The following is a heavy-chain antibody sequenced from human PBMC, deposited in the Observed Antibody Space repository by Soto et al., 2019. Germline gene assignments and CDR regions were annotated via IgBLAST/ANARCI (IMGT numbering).Heavy chain of an antibody. V-gene: IGHV1-46*01. CDR2: INPSGGST. CDR1: GYTFTSYY. D-gene: IGHD5-18*01. J-gene: IGHJ6*02. CDR3: ARSADTAMLWDGYYYGMDV. Sequence: AASVKVSCKASGYTFTSYYMHWVRQAPGQGLEWMGIINPSGGSTSYAQKFQGRVTMTRDTSTSTVYMELSSLRSEDTAVYYCARSADTAMLWDGYYYGMDVWGQGTTVTVSS.